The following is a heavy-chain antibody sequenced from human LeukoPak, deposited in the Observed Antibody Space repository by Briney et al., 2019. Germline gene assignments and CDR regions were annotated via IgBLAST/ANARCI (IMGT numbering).Heavy chain of an antibody. CDR1: GFTFSSYA. J-gene: IGHJ3*02. V-gene: IGHV3-21*01. CDR3: ARDASLMKGPYDAFDI. CDR2: ISSSSSYI. Sequence: PGGSLRLSCAASGFTFSSYAMSWVRQAPGKGLEWVSSISSSSSYIYYADSVKGRFTISRDNAKNSLYLQMNSLRAEDTAVYYCARDASLMKGPYDAFDIWGQGTMVTVSS. D-gene: IGHD3-16*01.